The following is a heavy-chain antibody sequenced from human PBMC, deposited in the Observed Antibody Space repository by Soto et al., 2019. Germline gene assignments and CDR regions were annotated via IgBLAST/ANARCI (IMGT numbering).Heavy chain of an antibody. CDR1: GGTFTSYT. CDR2: ISPIHGIA. J-gene: IGHJ4*02. Sequence: QVKLVQSGAEEKNPGSSVKVSCKASGGTFTSYTISWLRQAPGQGPEWMGRISPIHGIANDAQKFKGRVTIPADKSTSTAYMGLSSVRPEETGVYYCAGGAGTAAYWGQGTLVTVSS. V-gene: IGHV1-69*02. D-gene: IGHD1-1*01. CDR3: AGGAGTAAY.